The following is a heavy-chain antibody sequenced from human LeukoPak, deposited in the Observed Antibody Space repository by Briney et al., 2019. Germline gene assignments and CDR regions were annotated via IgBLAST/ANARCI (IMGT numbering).Heavy chain of an antibody. Sequence: GGSLRLSCAASGFTFNRHSMNWVRQAPGKGLVWVSRIYSDGSNTIYADSVKGRFTISRDNAKNTLYLQMNSLTAEDTAIYYCTRDSKYVMDVWGQGTTVTVSS. CDR3: TRDSKYVMDV. CDR2: IYSDGSNT. CDR1: GFTFNRHS. D-gene: IGHD4-11*01. V-gene: IGHV3-74*01. J-gene: IGHJ6*02.